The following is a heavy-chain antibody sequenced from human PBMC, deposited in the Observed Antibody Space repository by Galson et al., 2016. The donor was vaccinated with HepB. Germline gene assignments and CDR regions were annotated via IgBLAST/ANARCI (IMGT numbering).Heavy chain of an antibody. CDR3: AKSGMGIAAAAPVV. Sequence: SLRLSCAGSGFTFSSYAMNWVRQAPGKGLEWVAVISGSGGSTNYADSVKGRFTISRDNSKNTLYLQMNSLRVEDTAVYYCAKSGMGIAAAAPVVWGQGTLVTVSS. D-gene: IGHD6-13*01. V-gene: IGHV3-23*01. J-gene: IGHJ4*02. CDR2: ISGSGGST. CDR1: GFTFSSYA.